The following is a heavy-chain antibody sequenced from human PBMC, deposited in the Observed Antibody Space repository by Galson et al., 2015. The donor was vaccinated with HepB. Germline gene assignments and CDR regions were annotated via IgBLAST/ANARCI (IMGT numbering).Heavy chain of an antibody. CDR1: GFTFSSYG. CDR2: IWYDGSNK. J-gene: IGHJ4*02. Sequence: SLRLSCAASGFTFSSYGMHWVRQAPGKGLEWVAVIWYDGSNKYYADSVKGRFTISRDDSKNTLYLQMNSLKTEDTAVYYCTTGFITGYYYDSSGYFFDYWGQGTLVTVSS. D-gene: IGHD3-22*01. V-gene: IGHV3-33*08. CDR3: TTGFITGYYYDSSGYFFDY.